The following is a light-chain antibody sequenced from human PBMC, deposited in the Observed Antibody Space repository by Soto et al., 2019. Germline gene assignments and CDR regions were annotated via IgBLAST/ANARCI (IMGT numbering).Light chain of an antibody. CDR3: QKYYNAPRT. CDR2: AAI. Sequence: DIQMTQSPSSLSASVGDRVTITCRASQDIANYLSWYQQKPGKVPKLLIYAAISLQSGVPFRFSGSGSGTEFTLTIRILQPEDFATYYCQKYYNAPRTFGQGTKVEIK. J-gene: IGKJ1*01. V-gene: IGKV1-27*01. CDR1: QDIANY.